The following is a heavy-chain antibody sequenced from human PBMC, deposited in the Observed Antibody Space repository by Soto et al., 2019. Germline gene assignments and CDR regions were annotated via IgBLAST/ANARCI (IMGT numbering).Heavy chain of an antibody. CDR1: GFTFSSYA. CDR2: ISYDGSNK. J-gene: IGHJ4*02. Sequence: TGGSLRLSCAASGFTFSSYAMHWVRQAPGKGLEWVAVISYDGSNKYYADSVKGRFTISRDNSKNTLYLQMNSLRAEDTAVYYCARGIQREAAVAGSHFDYWGQGTLVTVSS. V-gene: IGHV3-30-3*01. D-gene: IGHD6-19*01. CDR3: ARGIQREAAVAGSHFDY.